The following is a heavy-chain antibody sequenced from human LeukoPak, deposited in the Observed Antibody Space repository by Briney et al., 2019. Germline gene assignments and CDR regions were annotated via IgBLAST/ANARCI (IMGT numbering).Heavy chain of an antibody. CDR3: AKVGSGWPTYLYYFDY. Sequence: PGGSLRLSCAASGFTFSSYAMSWVRQAPGKGLEWVSVISGSGGGTYYADSVKGRFTISRDNSKNTLHLQMNSLRAEDTALYYCAKVGSGWPTYLYYFDYWGQGTLVTVSS. CDR2: ISGSGGGT. CDR1: GFTFSSYA. J-gene: IGHJ4*02. V-gene: IGHV3-23*01. D-gene: IGHD6-19*01.